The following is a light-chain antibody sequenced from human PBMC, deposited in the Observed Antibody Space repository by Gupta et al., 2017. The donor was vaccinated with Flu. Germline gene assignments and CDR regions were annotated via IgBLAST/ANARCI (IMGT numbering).Light chain of an antibody. CDR2: RVS. V-gene: IGKV2-30*02. CDR1: QSLVHRNGNTY. Sequence: PGNLGKPACISCRVSQSLVHRNGNTYLNWFQQRPGQSPRRLIYRVSNRDFGVPDRFSGSGSGTDFTLKSSRVEAEDVGVYYCMQGTHSRTFGQGTKVEIK. J-gene: IGKJ1*01. CDR3: MQGTHSRT.